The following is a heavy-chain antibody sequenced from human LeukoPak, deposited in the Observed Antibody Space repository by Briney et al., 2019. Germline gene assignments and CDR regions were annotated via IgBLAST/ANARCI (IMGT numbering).Heavy chain of an antibody. J-gene: IGHJ1*01. CDR3: ASPPYSSGWYRMDFQH. CDR1: GFTFSSYA. CDR2: ISYDGSNK. Sequence: PGGSLRLSCAASGFTFSSYAMHWVRQAPGKGLEWGAVISYDGSNKYYADSVKGRFTISRDNSKNTLYLQMNSLRAEDTAVYYCASPPYSSGWYRMDFQHWGQGTLVTVSS. V-gene: IGHV3-30-3*01. D-gene: IGHD6-19*01.